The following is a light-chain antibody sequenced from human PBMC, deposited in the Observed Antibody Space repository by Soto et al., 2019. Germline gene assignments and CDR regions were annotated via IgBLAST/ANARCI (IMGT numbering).Light chain of an antibody. CDR1: QNVRTF. J-gene: IGKJ1*01. CDR3: QQYNSWPET. CDR2: GAS. V-gene: IGKV3-15*01. Sequence: EVVLTQSPSTLALSPGERATLSCRASQNVRTFLDWYQQKPGQAPRLLIYGASTRATGIPARFSGSGSGTEFTLTISSLQSEDFAVYYCQQYNSWPETFGQGTKVDIK.